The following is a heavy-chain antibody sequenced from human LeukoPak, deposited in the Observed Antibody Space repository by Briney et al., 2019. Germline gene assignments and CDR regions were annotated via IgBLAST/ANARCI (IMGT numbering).Heavy chain of an antibody. J-gene: IGHJ4*02. Sequence: PGGSLRLSCAASGFTFISYAMSWVRQAPGKGLEGVSSITGRDSGTYYADSVKGRFTISRDTSKNTLYLQMSSLRAEDTALYYCAKVRGSTWDPFDSWGQGTLVTVSS. CDR3: AKVRGSTWDPFDS. V-gene: IGHV3-23*01. CDR1: GFTFISYA. D-gene: IGHD6-13*01. CDR2: ITGRDSGT.